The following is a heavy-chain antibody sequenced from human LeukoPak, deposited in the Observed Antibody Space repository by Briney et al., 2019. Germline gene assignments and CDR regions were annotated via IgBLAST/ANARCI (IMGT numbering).Heavy chain of an antibody. D-gene: IGHD3-9*01. V-gene: IGHV3-23*01. CDR1: GFTFSSYA. J-gene: IGHJ4*02. CDR3: AKVLWRYYYFDY. CDR2: ISGSGGST. Sequence: GGSLRLSCAASGFTFSSYATSWVRQAPGKGLKRVSAISGSGGSTYYADSVKGRFTISRDNSKNTLYLQMNSLRAEDTAVYYCAKVLWRYYYFDYWGQGTLVTVSS.